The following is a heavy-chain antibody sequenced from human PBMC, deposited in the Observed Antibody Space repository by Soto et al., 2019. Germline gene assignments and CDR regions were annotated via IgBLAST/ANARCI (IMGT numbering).Heavy chain of an antibody. J-gene: IGHJ4*02. V-gene: IGHV4-38-2*02. CDR3: ARDAQDYYDSSGYFY. CDR1: GYSISSGYY. D-gene: IGHD3-22*01. Sequence: KTSETLSLTCAVSGYSISSGYYWGWIRQPPGKGLEWIGSIYHSGSTYYNPSLKSRVTISVDTSKNQFSLKLSSVTAADTAVYYCARDAQDYYDSSGYFYWGQGTLVPVSS. CDR2: IYHSGST.